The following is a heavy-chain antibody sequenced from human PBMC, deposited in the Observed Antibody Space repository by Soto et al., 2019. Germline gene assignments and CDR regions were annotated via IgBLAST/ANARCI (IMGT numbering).Heavy chain of an antibody. CDR3: ARSTPFDF. J-gene: IGHJ4*02. Sequence: VQLVQSGGGLVQPGGSLTLSCAASGFNFSGHAIHWVRQPSGKGLEWIGRIRSRTKNYVTAYAASVKGRFIVSREDSKSTAYLQMNSLKTDDTAIYYCARSTPFDFWGQGVLVTVSS. V-gene: IGHV3-73*02. CDR1: GFNFSGHA. D-gene: IGHD2-15*01. CDR2: IRSRTKNYVT.